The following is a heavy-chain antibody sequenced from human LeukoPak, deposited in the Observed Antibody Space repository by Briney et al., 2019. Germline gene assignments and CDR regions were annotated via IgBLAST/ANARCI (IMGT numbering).Heavy chain of an antibody. D-gene: IGHD3-10*01. CDR3: AKDGGVRGPDYYYYMDV. V-gene: IGHV3-7*01. CDR2: IKQDGSVK. CDR1: GFIFTTYW. Sequence: PGGSLRLSCAASGFIFTTYWMSWVRQAPGKGLEWVGNIKQDGSVKYYVDSVKGRFTISRDTSKNTLYLQMYSLRSEDTAVYYCAKDGGVRGPDYYYYMDVWGKGTTVTISS. J-gene: IGHJ6*03.